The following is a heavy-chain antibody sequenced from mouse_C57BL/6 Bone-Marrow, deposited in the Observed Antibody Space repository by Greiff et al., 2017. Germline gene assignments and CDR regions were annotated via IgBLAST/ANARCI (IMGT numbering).Heavy chain of an antibody. D-gene: IGHD1-1*01. V-gene: IGHV1-55*01. CDR2: IYPGSGST. CDR1: GYTFTSYW. J-gene: IGHJ1*03. Sequence: QVQLQQPGAELVKPGASVKMSCKASGYTFTSYWITWVKQRPGQGLEWIGDIYPGSGSTNYNEKFKSKATLTVDTSSSTAYMQLSSLTSEDSAVYYYAKITTVVALYWYFDVWGTGTTVTVSS. CDR3: AKITTVVALYWYFDV.